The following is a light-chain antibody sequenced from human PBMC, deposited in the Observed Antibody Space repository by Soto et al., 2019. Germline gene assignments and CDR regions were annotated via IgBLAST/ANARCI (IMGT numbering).Light chain of an antibody. CDR3: QHYDSYSAP. V-gene: IGKV1-39*01. CDR1: QSISSY. Sequence: DIQMTQSPSSLSASVGDRVTISCRASQSISSYLNWYQQKPGKAPKLLIYAASSLQSGVPSRFSGSGSGTEFTLTISSLQPDDFASYYCQHYDSYSAPFGQGTKVAI. CDR2: AAS. J-gene: IGKJ2*01.